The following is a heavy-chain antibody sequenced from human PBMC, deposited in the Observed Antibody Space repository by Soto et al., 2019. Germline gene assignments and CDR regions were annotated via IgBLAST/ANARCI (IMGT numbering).Heavy chain of an antibody. D-gene: IGHD3-16*02. CDR2: IIPIFGTA. V-gene: IGHV1-69*06. J-gene: IGHJ4*02. CDR3: VREFVLHFDY. Sequence: SVKVSCKASGGTFSSYAISWVRQAPGQGLEWMGGIIPIFGTANYAQKFQGRVTITADKSTSTAYMELSSLRSEDTAVYYCVREFVLHFDYWGQGTLVTVSS. CDR1: GGTFSSYA.